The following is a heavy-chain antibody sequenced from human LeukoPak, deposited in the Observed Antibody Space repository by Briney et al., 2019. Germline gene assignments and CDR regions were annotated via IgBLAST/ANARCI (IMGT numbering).Heavy chain of an antibody. J-gene: IGHJ4*02. D-gene: IGHD6-13*01. Sequence: QPGGSLRLSCAASGFTFSSYAMHWVRQAPGKGLEWVAVISYDGSNKYYADSVKGRFTISRDNAKNSLYLQMNSLRAEDTAVYYCARSGWDNSSSWYWRTYCCFDYWGQGTLVTVSS. CDR2: ISYDGSNK. CDR3: ARSGWDNSSSWYWRTYCCFDY. CDR1: GFTFSSYA. V-gene: IGHV3-30-3*01.